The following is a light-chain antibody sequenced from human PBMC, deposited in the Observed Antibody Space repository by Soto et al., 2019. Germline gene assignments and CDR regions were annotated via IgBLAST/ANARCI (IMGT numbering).Light chain of an antibody. CDR1: QSVSSY. V-gene: IGKV3-11*01. Sequence: EIVLTQSPATLSLSPGERATLSCRASQSVSSYLAWYQQKPVQAPRLLIYSASNRATGIPARFSGSGSGTDFTLTISSLEPEDVAVYYCQQRSNWPLTFGGGTKVEIK. CDR3: QQRSNWPLT. CDR2: SAS. J-gene: IGKJ4*01.